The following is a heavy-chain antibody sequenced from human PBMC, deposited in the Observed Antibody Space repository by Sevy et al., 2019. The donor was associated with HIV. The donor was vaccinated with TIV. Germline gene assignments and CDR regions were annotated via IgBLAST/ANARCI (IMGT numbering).Heavy chain of an antibody. V-gene: IGHV4-34*01. Sequence: SETLSLTCAVYGGSFSGYYWSWIRQPPGKGLEWIGEINHSGSTNYNPSLKSRVTISVDTSKNQFSLKRSSVTAADTAVYYCASSQPTYYYDSSGYATPYFDYCGQGTLVTVSS. CDR3: ASSQPTYYYDSSGYATPYFDY. CDR2: INHSGST. J-gene: IGHJ4*02. CDR1: GGSFSGYY. D-gene: IGHD3-22*01.